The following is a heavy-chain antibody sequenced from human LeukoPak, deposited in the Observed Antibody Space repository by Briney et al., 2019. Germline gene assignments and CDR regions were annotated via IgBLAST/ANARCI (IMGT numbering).Heavy chain of an antibody. Sequence: GASVKVSCKASGYTFTSDYMHWVGQAPGQGREWMGIITPSGGSTSYAQNFQGRVTMTSHTSTSTVYMELSSPRSEDTAVYYCARVDTAMAIDYWGQGTLVTVSS. V-gene: IGHV1-46*01. CDR3: ARVDTAMAIDY. CDR2: ITPSGGST. CDR1: GYTFTSDY. D-gene: IGHD5-18*01. J-gene: IGHJ4*02.